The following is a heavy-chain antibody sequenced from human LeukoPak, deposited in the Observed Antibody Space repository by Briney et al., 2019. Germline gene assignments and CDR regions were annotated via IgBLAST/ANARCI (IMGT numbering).Heavy chain of an antibody. D-gene: IGHD2-15*01. CDR1: GFTFSSYS. CDR3: AGLSGGAYCSGGSCYGAYYYGMDV. Sequence: GGSLRLSCAASGFTFSSYSMNWVRQAPGKGLEWVSSISSSSSYTYYADSVKGRFTISRDNAKNSLYLQMNSLRAEDTAVYYCAGLSGGAYCSGGSCYGAYYYGMDVWGQGTTVTVSS. CDR2: ISSSSSYT. J-gene: IGHJ6*02. V-gene: IGHV3-21*01.